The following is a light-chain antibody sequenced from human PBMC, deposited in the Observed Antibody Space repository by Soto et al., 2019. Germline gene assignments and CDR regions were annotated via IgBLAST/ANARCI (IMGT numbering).Light chain of an antibody. CDR1: SSDVGGYDL. CDR2: EGS. CDR3: YSYAGSHNV. Sequence: QSALTQPASVSGSPGQSITISCTGTSSDVGGYDLVSWYQQHPGKAPKLIIYEGSKRPSGISNRFSGSKSGNTASLIISGLQGDDEGDYYCYSYAGSHNVFGTGTKVTVL. J-gene: IGLJ1*01. V-gene: IGLV2-23*01.